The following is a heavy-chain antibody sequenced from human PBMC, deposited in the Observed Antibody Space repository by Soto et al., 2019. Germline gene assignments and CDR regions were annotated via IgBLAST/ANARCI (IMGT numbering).Heavy chain of an antibody. D-gene: IGHD4-17*01. CDR2: IDPNSGGT. V-gene: IGHV1-2*04. Sequence: QVQLVQSGAEVKKPGASVKVSCKASGYTFTSYYMHWVRQAPGQGLEWMGWIDPNSGGTNYAQKFQGWVTMTRDTSISIAYMELSRLRSDDTAVYYCARAPPDYGDYFIDYWGQGTLVTVSS. J-gene: IGHJ4*02. CDR1: GYTFTSYY. CDR3: ARAPPDYGDYFIDY.